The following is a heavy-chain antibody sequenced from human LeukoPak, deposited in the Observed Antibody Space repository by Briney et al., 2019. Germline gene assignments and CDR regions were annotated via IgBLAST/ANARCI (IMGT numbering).Heavy chain of an antibody. Sequence: SVKVSCKASGGTFSSYAISWVRQAPGQGLEWMGRIIPIFGTANYAQKFQGRVTITTEESTSTAYMELSSLRSEDTAVYYCAREWADDRQFRDYWGQGTLVTVSS. J-gene: IGHJ4*02. CDR2: IIPIFGTA. V-gene: IGHV1-69*05. D-gene: IGHD3-22*01. CDR1: GGTFSSYA. CDR3: AREWADDRQFRDY.